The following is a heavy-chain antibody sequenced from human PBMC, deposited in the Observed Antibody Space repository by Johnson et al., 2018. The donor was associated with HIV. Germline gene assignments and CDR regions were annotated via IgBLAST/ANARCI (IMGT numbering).Heavy chain of an antibody. CDR3: ARASVTDDAFDI. CDR1: RFTFSDYY. V-gene: IGHV3-11*04. CDR2: ISSSGGTI. J-gene: IGHJ3*02. D-gene: IGHD2-21*02. Sequence: QVQLVESGGGLVKPGGSLRLSCAASRFTFSDYYMSWIRQTPGKGLEWVSYISSSGGTIYYADSVKGRFSISRDNAKNSLYLQMNSLRAEDTAVYYCARASVTDDAFDIWGQGTMVTVSS.